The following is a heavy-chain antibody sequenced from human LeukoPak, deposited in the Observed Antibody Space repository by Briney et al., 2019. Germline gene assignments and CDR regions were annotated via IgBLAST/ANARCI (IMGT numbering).Heavy chain of an antibody. Sequence: PSETLSLTCTVSGGSISSYYWSWIRQPPGKGLEWIGYIYYSGSTNYNPSLKSRVTISVDTSKNQFSLKLSSVTAVDTAVYYCARKATSGWYYFDCWGQGTLVTVSS. J-gene: IGHJ4*02. CDR3: ARKATSGWYYFDC. CDR2: IYYSGST. D-gene: IGHD6-19*01. V-gene: IGHV4-59*12. CDR1: GGSISSYY.